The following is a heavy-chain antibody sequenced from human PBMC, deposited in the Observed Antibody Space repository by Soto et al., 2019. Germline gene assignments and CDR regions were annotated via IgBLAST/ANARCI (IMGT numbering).Heavy chain of an antibody. Sequence: ASVKVSCKASGYSFTSYGIGWVRQAPGQGLEWMGWISPYNGNTYYAQNLQGRVTMTTDTSTSTVYMELRSLRSDDTAVYYCARDQSFVRNYYYVIDFWGQGTTVTVSS. V-gene: IGHV1-18*01. D-gene: IGHD3-10*01. CDR3: ARDQSFVRNYYYVIDF. CDR2: ISPYNGNT. J-gene: IGHJ6*02. CDR1: GYSFTSYG.